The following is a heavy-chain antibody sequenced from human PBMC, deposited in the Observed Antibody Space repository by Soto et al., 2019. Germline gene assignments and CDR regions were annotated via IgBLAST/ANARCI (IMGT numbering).Heavy chain of an antibody. Sequence: GGSLRLSCAASGFTFSNAWMSWVRQAPGKGLEWVGRIKSKTDGGTTDYAAPVEGRFTISRDDSKNTLYLQMNSLKTEDTAVYYCTTDLYYDYVWGSSNWGQGTLVTVSS. CDR2: IKSKTDGGTT. V-gene: IGHV3-15*01. CDR3: TTDLYYDYVWGSSN. J-gene: IGHJ4*02. CDR1: GFTFSNAW. D-gene: IGHD3-16*01.